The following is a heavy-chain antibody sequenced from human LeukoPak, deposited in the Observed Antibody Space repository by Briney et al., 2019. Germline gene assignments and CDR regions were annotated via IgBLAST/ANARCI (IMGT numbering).Heavy chain of an antibody. J-gene: IGHJ3*02. D-gene: IGHD3-3*01. Sequence: SQTLSLTCTVSGGSISSGSYYWSWIRQPAGKGREWIGRIYTSGSTNYNPSLKSRVTISVDTSKSQCSLKLSSVTAADTAVDYCARGTYDFWSGDASGAFDIWGQGTMVTVSS. V-gene: IGHV4-61*02. CDR3: ARGTYDFWSGDASGAFDI. CDR2: IYTSGST. CDR1: GGSISSGSYY.